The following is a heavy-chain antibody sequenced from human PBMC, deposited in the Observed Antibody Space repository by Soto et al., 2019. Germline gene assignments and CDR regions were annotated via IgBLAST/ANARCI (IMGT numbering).Heavy chain of an antibody. CDR3: AKGKFVVVAATNDAFDI. CDR1: GFTFSSYG. Sequence: GGSLRLSCAASGFTFSSYGMHWVRQAPGRGLEWVAVICGGGGSKYYADSVKGRFTISRDNSKNTLYLQMNSLRAEDTAVYYCAKGKFVVVAATNDAFDIWGQGTMVTVSS. D-gene: IGHD2-15*01. J-gene: IGHJ3*02. CDR2: ICGGGGSK. V-gene: IGHV3-33*08.